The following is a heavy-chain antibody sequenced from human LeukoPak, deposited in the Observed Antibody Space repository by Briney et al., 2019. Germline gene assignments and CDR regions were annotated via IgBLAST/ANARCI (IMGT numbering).Heavy chain of an antibody. CDR2: MKGDGSEK. J-gene: IGHJ3*02. Sequence: LGGSLRLSCSASGFSFSGYWMRWVRQAPGKGPEWVADMKGDGSEKNYVDSVKGRFTISRDNAKNSLYLQINSLRVEDTAVYYCTRGSFYAFDIWGRGTLVTVSS. V-gene: IGHV3-7*04. CDR3: TRGSFYAFDI. CDR1: GFSFSGYW.